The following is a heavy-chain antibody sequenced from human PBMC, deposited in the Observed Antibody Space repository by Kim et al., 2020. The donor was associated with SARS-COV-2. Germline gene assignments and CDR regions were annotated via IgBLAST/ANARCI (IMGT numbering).Heavy chain of an antibody. J-gene: IGHJ6*02. CDR3: ARDVGSRAAAATTSIMDV. Sequence: ASVKVSCKASGYTFTSYYMHWVRQAPGQGLEWMGIINPSGCSTSYAQKFQGRVTMTRDTSTSTVYMELSSLRSEDTAVYYCARDVGSRAAAATTSIMDVWGQGTTVTVSS. CDR1: GYTFTSYY. CDR2: INPSGCST. V-gene: IGHV1-46*01. D-gene: IGHD6-13*01.